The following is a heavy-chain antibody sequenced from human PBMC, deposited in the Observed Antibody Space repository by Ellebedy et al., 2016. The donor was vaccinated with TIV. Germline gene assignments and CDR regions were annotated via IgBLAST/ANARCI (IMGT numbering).Heavy chain of an antibody. D-gene: IGHD6-13*01. J-gene: IGHJ4*02. CDR1: GFTFANSG. V-gene: IGHV3-30*02. CDR2: IRFDGSST. Sequence: PGGSLRLSCAASGFTFANSGMPRVRQAPGKGLEWVAFIRFDGSSTFYADSVKGRFTISRDNSEYTVSLQMSSLRPDDTAVYYCTKDRGNYSPSEYWGQGTLVTVSS. CDR3: TKDRGNYSPSEY.